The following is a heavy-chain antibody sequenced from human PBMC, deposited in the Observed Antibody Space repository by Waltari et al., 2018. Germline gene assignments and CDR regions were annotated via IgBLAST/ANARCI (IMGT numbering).Heavy chain of an antibody. CDR2: IRSKAYGGTT. Sequence: EVQLVESGGGLVQPGRSLRLSCTASGFTFGDYAMSWLRKAPGKGLEWVGFIRSKAYGGTTEYAASVKGRFTISRDDSKSIAYLQMNSLKTEDTAVYYCTRGYFWSGYFDYWGQGTLVTVSS. CDR3: TRGYFWSGYFDY. J-gene: IGHJ4*02. D-gene: IGHD3-3*01. V-gene: IGHV3-49*03. CDR1: GFTFGDYA.